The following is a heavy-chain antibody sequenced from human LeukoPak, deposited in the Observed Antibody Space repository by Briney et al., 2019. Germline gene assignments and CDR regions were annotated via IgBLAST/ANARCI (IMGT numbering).Heavy chain of an antibody. Sequence: GASVKVSRKASGYTFTSYDINWVRQATGQGLEWMGWMKPDSGNTDYSQKFQGRVTMTRDTSINTAYMELSGLRSEDTAVYYCARVFGGLSHWGQGTLVTVSS. D-gene: IGHD3-3*01. CDR2: MKPDSGNT. CDR1: GYTFTSYD. V-gene: IGHV1-8*01. J-gene: IGHJ4*02. CDR3: ARVFGGLSH.